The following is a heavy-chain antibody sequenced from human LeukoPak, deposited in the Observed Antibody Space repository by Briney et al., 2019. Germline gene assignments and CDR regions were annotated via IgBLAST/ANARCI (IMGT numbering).Heavy chain of an antibody. V-gene: IGHV4-39*02. J-gene: IGHJ5*02. CDR1: GGSISSSSYY. D-gene: IGHD3-3*01. Sequence: PSETLSLTCTVSGGSISSSSYYWGWIRQPPGKGLEWIGSIYYSGSTYYNPSLKSRVTISVDTSKNQFSLKLSSVTAADTAVYYCAREKYYDFWSGPFDPWGQGTLVTVSS. CDR2: IYYSGST. CDR3: AREKYYDFWSGPFDP.